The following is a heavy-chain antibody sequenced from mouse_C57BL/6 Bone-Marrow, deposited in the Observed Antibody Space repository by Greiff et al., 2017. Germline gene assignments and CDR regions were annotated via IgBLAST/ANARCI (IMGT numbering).Heavy chain of an antibody. CDR1: YTFTDYYM. CDR3: SQGSTMVTLFDY. V-gene: IGHV1-83*01. D-gene: IGHD2-2*01. J-gene: IGHJ2*01. Sequence: VHLVESGPELVKPGASVKMSCKASGYTFTDYYMHWVKQKPGKGLEWIGEIYPGSGNTYYNEKFKGKATLTADTSSSTAYMQLSSLTSEDSAVYFCASQGSTMVTLFDYWGQGTTLTVSS. CDR2: YPGSGNTY.